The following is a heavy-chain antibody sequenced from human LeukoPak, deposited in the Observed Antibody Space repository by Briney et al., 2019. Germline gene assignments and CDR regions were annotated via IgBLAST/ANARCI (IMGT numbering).Heavy chain of an antibody. CDR2: ISYDGSNK. CDR1: GFTFSSYG. D-gene: IGHD3-10*01. CDR3: ARDRLMIIYGSGSYLDY. V-gene: IGHV3-30*19. Sequence: AGGSLRLSCAASGFTFSSYGMHWVRQAPGKGLEWVAVISYDGSNKYYADSVKGRFTISRDNSKNTLYLQMNSLRAEDTAVYYCARDRLMIIYGSGSYLDYWGQGTLVTVSS. J-gene: IGHJ4*02.